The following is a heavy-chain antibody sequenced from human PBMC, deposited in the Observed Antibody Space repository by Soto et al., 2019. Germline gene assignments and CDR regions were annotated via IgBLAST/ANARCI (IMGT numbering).Heavy chain of an antibody. D-gene: IGHD2-15*01. CDR3: ARGCSGGSCYSPYYYYGMDV. CDR2: ISAYNGNT. V-gene: IGHV1-18*01. J-gene: IGHJ6*02. CDR1: GYTFTSYG. Sequence: ASVKVSCKASGYTFTSYGISWVRQAPEQGLEWMGWISAYNGNTNYAQKLQGRVTMTTDTSTSTAYMELRSLRSDDTAVYYCARGCSGGSCYSPYYYYGMDVWGQGTTVTVSS.